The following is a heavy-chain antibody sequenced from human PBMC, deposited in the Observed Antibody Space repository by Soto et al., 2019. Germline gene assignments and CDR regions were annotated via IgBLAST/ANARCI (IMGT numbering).Heavy chain of an antibody. D-gene: IGHD2-2*01. Sequence: GASVKVSCKASGGTFSSYAISWVRQAPGQGLEWMGGIIPIFGTANYAQKFQGRVTITADESTSTAYMELSSLRSEDTAVYYCAKKCPRGFNWCAPRARGTLGPVSS. V-gene: IGHV1-69*13. J-gene: IGHJ5*02. CDR3: AKKCPRGFNWCAP. CDR1: GGTFSSYA. CDR2: IIPIFGTA.